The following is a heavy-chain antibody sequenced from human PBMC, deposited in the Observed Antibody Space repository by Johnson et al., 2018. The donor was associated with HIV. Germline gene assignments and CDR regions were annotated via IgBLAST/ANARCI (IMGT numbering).Heavy chain of an antibody. CDR3: ARSVDLHHFDTSGMGDAFDI. CDR1: GFTFSSYA. Sequence: VQLVESGGGLVKPGGALRLSCAASGFTFSSYAMSWVRQAPGNGLEWVSVIYPGGTTVPADSVKGRFTISSDNSKNTLHLQMSSLRAEDTAVYYCARSVDLHHFDTSGMGDAFDIWGQGTMVIVSS. D-gene: IGHD3-22*01. J-gene: IGHJ3*02. V-gene: IGHV3-66*02. CDR2: IYPGGTT.